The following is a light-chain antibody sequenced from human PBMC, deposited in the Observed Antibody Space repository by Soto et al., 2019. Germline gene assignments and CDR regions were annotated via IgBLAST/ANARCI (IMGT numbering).Light chain of an antibody. CDR1: QSGSSL. J-gene: IGKJ4*01. CDR2: GAS. V-gene: IGKV3-15*01. Sequence: EIVMTQSPATLSLSPGERATLSCRASQSGSSLFAWYQQKPGQAPRLLIYGASTRATGIPARFSGSGSGTDFTLTISSLQSDEFLVYYCQQYNNWPPLTFGGGPKVEI. CDR3: QQYNNWPPLT.